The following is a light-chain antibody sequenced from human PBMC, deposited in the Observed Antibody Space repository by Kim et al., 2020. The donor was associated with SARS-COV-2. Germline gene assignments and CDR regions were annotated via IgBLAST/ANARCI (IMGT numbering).Light chain of an antibody. V-gene: IGLV3-9*01. Sequence: VSVALGQTDRITCGGNNIGSKKVHWYQQKPGQAPVLVIYRDSNRPSGIPERFSGANSGNTATLTISRAQAGDEADYYCQVWDSSTLFGGGTQLTVL. CDR3: QVWDSSTL. CDR2: RDS. J-gene: IGLJ2*01. CDR1: NIGSKK.